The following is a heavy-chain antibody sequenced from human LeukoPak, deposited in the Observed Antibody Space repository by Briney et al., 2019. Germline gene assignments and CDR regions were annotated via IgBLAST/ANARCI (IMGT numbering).Heavy chain of an antibody. CDR3: AARKVPAAT. D-gene: IGHD2-2*01. V-gene: IGHV3-11*03. J-gene: IGHJ5*02. CDR1: GFTFSNYY. CDR2: ISSSSSYT. Sequence: GGSLRLSCAASGFTFSNYYMSWIRQAPGRGLEWVSYISSSSSYTNYADSVKGRFTISRDNSENSLSLQMNSLTAEDTAVYYCAARKVPAATWGQGTLVTVSS.